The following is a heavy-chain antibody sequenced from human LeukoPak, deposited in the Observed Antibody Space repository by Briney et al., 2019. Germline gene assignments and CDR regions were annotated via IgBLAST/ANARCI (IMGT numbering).Heavy chain of an antibody. J-gene: IGHJ4*02. D-gene: IGHD3/OR15-3a*01. Sequence: GGSLRLSCAASGFTFTNYAMNWVRQAPGKGLEWVSYITSSSSYTKYADPVKGRFTISRDNAKNSLYLQMNSLRAEDTAVYYCARGHSGLDYWGQGTLVTVSS. CDR2: ITSSSSYT. CDR3: ARGHSGLDY. V-gene: IGHV3-11*05. CDR1: GFTFTNYA.